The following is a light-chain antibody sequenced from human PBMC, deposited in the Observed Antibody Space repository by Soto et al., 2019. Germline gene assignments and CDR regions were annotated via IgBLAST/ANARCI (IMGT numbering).Light chain of an antibody. Sequence: QSVLTKPPSASGTPGQRVTISCSGSSSNIGSNTVTWYQHLPGTAPKLLIYSNDQRPSGVPDRFSGSKSGTSASLAISGLQSEDEADYYCASWDDSRKGVVFGGGTKLTVL. CDR3: ASWDDSRKGVV. J-gene: IGLJ2*01. V-gene: IGLV1-44*01. CDR1: SSNIGSNT. CDR2: SND.